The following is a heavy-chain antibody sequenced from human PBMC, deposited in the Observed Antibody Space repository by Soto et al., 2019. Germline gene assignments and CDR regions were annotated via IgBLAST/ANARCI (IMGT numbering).Heavy chain of an antibody. Sequence: LRLSCAASGFAFSSYTMSWVRQTPGKGLEWVSSISASGGSTYYGDSLKGRFTISRDNSKNTLNLHIKSLGVEDSAVYYCAKDRGGFARGWEYYDFWGQGTQVTVSS. CDR2: ISASGGST. V-gene: IGHV3-23*01. CDR3: AKDRGGFARGWEYYDF. J-gene: IGHJ4*02. CDR1: GFAFSSYT. D-gene: IGHD6-19*01.